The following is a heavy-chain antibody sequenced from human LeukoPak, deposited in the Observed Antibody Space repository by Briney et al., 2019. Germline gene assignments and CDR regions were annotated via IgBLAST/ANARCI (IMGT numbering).Heavy chain of an antibody. Sequence: SETLSLTCAVSGYSISSGYYWGWIRQPPGKNLEWIGRIYHSGSDYYNSSLKSRVPISVDTSKNQFSLKLSSVTAADTAVYYCAREWGYDYFFDYWGQGTLVTVSS. CDR1: GYSISSGYY. V-gene: IGHV4-38-2*02. J-gene: IGHJ4*02. CDR2: IYHSGSD. D-gene: IGHD3-22*01. CDR3: AREWGYDYFFDY.